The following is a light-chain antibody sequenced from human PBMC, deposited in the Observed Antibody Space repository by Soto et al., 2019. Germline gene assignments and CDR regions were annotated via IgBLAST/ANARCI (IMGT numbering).Light chain of an antibody. CDR3: SSYTSSSTPYV. Sequence: QSVLTQPASVSGSHGQSITISCTGTSSDVGRYNYVSWYQQHPGKAPKLLIYDVSNRPSGVSNRFSGSKSGNTASLTISGLQAEDEADYYCSSYTSSSTPYVFGTGTKVTVL. J-gene: IGLJ1*01. CDR2: DVS. CDR1: SSDVGRYNY. V-gene: IGLV2-14*01.